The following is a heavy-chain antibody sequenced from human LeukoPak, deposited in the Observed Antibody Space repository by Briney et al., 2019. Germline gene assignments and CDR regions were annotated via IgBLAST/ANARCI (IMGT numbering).Heavy chain of an antibody. CDR2: IIPIFGTA. CDR1: GGTFSSYA. V-gene: IGHV1-69*13. J-gene: IGHJ4*02. CDR3: AREGYDILTGYALRPFDY. Sequence: ASVKVSCKAPGGTFSSYAISWVRQAPGQGLEWMGGIIPIFGTANYAQKFQGRVTITADESTSTAYMELSSLRSEDTAVYYCAREGYDILTGYALRPFDYWGQGTLVTVSS. D-gene: IGHD3-9*01.